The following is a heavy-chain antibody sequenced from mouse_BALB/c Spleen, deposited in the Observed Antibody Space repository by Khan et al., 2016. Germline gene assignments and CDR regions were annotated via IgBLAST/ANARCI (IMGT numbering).Heavy chain of an antibody. Sequence: VQLQQSGAELVKPGASVKLSCTASGFNIKDTYMYWVKQRPEQGLEWIGRIDPANGNTKYDPKFQGKATITADTSSNTAYLQLSSLTSEDTAVYYCAMVTAMDYWGQGTSVTVSS. CDR3: AMVTAMDY. V-gene: IGHV14-3*02. D-gene: IGHD2-1*01. CDR2: IDPANGNT. CDR1: GFNIKDTY. J-gene: IGHJ4*01.